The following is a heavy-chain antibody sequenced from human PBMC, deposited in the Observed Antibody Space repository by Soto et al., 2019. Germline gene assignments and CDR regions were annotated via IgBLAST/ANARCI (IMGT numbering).Heavy chain of an antibody. CDR1: GFTLSSYE. CDR3: ARGGDCLTPRRQYFDI. V-gene: IGHV3-48*03. D-gene: IGHD2-21*02. J-gene: IGHJ4*01. Sequence: PWGSLRLSCAASGFTLSSYEMNGVRQAPGKGLEWVSYISSSGSTIYYADSVKGRFTISRDNAKNSLYLQMNSLRAEDTAVYYCARGGDCLTPRRQYFDIWGQGTLVTVSS. CDR2: ISSSGSTI.